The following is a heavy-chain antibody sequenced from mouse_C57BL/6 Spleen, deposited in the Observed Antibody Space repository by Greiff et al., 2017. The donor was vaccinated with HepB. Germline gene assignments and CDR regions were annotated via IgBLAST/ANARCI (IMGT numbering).Heavy chain of an antibody. CDR2: ISYDGSN. V-gene: IGHV3-6*01. Sequence: ESGPGLVKPSQSLSLTCSVTGYSITSGYYWNWIRQFPGNKLEWMGYISYDGSNNYNPSLKNRISITRDTSKNQFFLKLNSVTTEDTATYYCGGGYYVDYWGQGTTLTVSS. J-gene: IGHJ2*01. D-gene: IGHD1-1*02. CDR3: GGGYYVDY. CDR1: GYSITSGYY.